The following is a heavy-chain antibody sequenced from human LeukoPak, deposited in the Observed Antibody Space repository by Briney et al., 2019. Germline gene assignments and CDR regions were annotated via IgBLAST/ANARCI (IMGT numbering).Heavy chain of an antibody. V-gene: IGHV3-21*01. CDR2: ISSSSSYI. J-gene: IGHJ6*03. CDR1: GFTFSSYS. Sequence: GGSLRLSCAASGFTFSSYSMNWVRQAPGKGLEWVSSISSSSSYIYYADSVKGRFTISRDNAKNSLYLQMNSLRAEDTAVYYCARHPNDYYYYMDVWGKGTTVTVSS. CDR3: ARHPNDYYYYMDV.